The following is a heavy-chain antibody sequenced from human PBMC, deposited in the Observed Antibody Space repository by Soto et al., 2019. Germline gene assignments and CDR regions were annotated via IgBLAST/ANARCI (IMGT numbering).Heavy chain of an antibody. CDR2: ISANNGNT. CDR3: ARDGAWRDYSNYGRD. CDR1: GYTFTSYG. J-gene: IGHJ4*02. V-gene: IGHV1-18*01. Sequence: QVQLVQSGAEVKKPGASVKVSCKASGYTFTSYGITWVRQPPGQGLEGMGWISANNGNTNYAQKLQGRVTMTTDTSTSTAYMELRSLRSDDTAVYYCARDGAWRDYSNYGRDWGQGTLVTVSS. D-gene: IGHD4-4*01.